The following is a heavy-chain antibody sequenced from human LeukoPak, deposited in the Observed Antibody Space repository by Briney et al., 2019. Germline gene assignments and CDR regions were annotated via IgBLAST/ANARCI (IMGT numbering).Heavy chain of an antibody. CDR2: INPYNEDT. CDR1: GYTFTSCG. D-gene: IGHD6-13*01. V-gene: IGHV1-18*01. J-gene: IGHJ4*02. Sequence: ASVKVSCKVSGYTFTSCGVSWVRQAPGQGLEWMGWINPYNEDTSYAHNVQGRLTITTDTATTTAYMELRSLTSDDTATYFCVRDQGEQLAIDPHFDFWGLGTPVTVS. CDR3: VRDQGEQLAIDPHFDF.